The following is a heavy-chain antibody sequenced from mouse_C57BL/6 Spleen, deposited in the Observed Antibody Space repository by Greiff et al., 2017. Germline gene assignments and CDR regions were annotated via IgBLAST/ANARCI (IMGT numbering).Heavy chain of an antibody. V-gene: IGHV5-9*01. J-gene: IGHJ4*01. D-gene: IGHD1-1*01. CDR1: GFTFSSYT. Sequence: EVHLVESGGGLVKPGGSLKLSCAASGFTFSSYTMSWVRQTPGKRLEWVATISGGGGNTYYPDSVKGRFTISRDNAKNTLYLHISSLRSEDTALYYCARHSSYYAMDYWGQGTSVTVSS. CDR3: ARHSSYYAMDY. CDR2: ISGGGGNT.